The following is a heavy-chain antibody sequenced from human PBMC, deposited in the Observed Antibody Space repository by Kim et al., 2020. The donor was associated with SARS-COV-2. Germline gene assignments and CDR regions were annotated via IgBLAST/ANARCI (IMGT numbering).Heavy chain of an antibody. CDR3: ARLIRSIDAFDI. CDR2: IYYSGST. J-gene: IGHJ3*02. D-gene: IGHD4-17*01. CDR1: GGSISSSSYY. Sequence: SETLSLTCTVSGGSISSSSYYWGWIRQPPGKGLEWIGSIYYSGSTYYNPSLKSRVTISVDTSKNQFSLKLSSVTAAGTAVYYCARLIRSIDAFDIWGQGTMVTVSS. V-gene: IGHV4-39*01.